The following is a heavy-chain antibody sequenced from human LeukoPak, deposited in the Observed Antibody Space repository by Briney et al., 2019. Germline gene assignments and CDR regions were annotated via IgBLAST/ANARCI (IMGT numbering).Heavy chain of an antibody. CDR3: AKSYDSSGYYYYGMDV. CDR1: GFTFSSYG. CDR2: ISYDGSNK. J-gene: IGHJ6*02. D-gene: IGHD3-22*01. Sequence: GGSLRLSCAASGFTFSSYGMHWVRQAPGKGLEWVAVISYDGSNKYYADSVKGRFTISRDNSKNTLYLRMNSLRAEDTAVYYCAKSYDSSGYYYYGMDVWGQGTTVTVSS. V-gene: IGHV3-30*18.